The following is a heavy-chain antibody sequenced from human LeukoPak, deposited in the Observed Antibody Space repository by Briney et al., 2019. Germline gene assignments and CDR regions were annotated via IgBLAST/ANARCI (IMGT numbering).Heavy chain of an antibody. D-gene: IGHD1-26*01. CDR3: ARVNYSGSYQDY. CDR2: IYTSGST. V-gene: IGHV4-4*08. Sequence: GSLRLSCAASGFTFSSYSMNWVRQPPGKGLEWIGRIYTSGSTNYNPSLKSRVTISVDTSKNQFSLKLSSVTAADTAVYYCARVNYSGSYQDYWGQGTLVTVSS. CDR1: GFTFSSYS. J-gene: IGHJ4*02.